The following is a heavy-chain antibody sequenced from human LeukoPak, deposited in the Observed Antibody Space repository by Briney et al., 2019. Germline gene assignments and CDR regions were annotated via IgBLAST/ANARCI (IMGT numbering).Heavy chain of an antibody. D-gene: IGHD2-15*01. Sequence: SETLSLTCTVYGGSISSYYWSWIRQPPGKGLEWIGYIYYSGSTNYNPSLKSRVTILVDTSKNQFSLKLSSVAAADTAVYYYGRRVTACSGGSCYLDWFDPWGQGTLVTVSS. V-gene: IGHV4-59*01. CDR1: GGSISSYY. CDR3: GRRVTACSGGSCYLDWFDP. CDR2: IYYSGST. J-gene: IGHJ5*02.